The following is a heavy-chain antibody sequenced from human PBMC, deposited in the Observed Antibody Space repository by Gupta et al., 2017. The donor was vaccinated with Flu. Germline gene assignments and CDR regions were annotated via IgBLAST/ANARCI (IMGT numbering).Heavy chain of an antibody. CDR3: AAVPFEADSSVWSFES. D-gene: IGHD6-13*01. V-gene: IGHV1-24*01. Sequence: QVQLMQSGTEVKRPGASVKVSCKVTGYRLTEISLHWVRQAPGEGLEWMGGFVPEYGRITSAPRFQGRVTLTEDTPSYTAYMEMRSLRSEDTALYYCAAVPFEADSSVWSFESWGQGTLVVVSS. J-gene: IGHJ5*01. CDR1: GYRLTEIS. CDR2: FVPEYGRI.